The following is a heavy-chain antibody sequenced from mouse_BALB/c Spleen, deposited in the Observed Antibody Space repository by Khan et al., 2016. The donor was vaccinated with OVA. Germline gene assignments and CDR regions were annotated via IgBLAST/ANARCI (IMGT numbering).Heavy chain of an antibody. V-gene: IGHV1-9*01. CDR3: ARGYGSSYNFDY. CDR1: GYTFITYW. D-gene: IGHD1-1*01. J-gene: IGHJ2*01. CDR2: ILPGSDNT. Sequence: QVQLQQSGAELMKPGASVKISCKATGYTFITYWIEWIKQRPGHGPEWIGDILPGSDNTYYNENFKGKATFTADTSTNTTYMQLSSLTSEDSAVYYCARGYGSSYNFDYWGQGTTLTVSS.